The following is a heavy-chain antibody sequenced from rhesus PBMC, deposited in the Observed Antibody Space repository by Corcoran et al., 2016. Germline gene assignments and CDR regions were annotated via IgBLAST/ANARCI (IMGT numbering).Heavy chain of an antibody. Sequence: QVQLQGSGPGLVKPSETLSLTCAVSGGSISHDYSWRWIRRPPRQGLEWVGYIYGSGGGTNYNPPLKKRVTISRDTSKNQFSLKLSSVTAADTAVYYCARGESCNTPFWYWGQGVLFTVSS. V-gene: IGHV4-106*01. CDR3: ARGESCNTPFWY. CDR1: GGSISHDYS. J-gene: IGHJ4*01. D-gene: IGHD1-20*01. CDR2: IYGSGGGT.